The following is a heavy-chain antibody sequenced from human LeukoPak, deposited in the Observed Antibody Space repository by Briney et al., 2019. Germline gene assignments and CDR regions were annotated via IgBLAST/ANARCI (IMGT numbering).Heavy chain of an antibody. J-gene: IGHJ4*02. CDR3: AKESGSPHY. V-gene: IGHV3-30*02. Sequence: GGSLRLSCAASGFTFSTYGMHWVRQAPGEGLEWVAFIRYDGSHKYYADSVKGRFTISRDDSKYTLYLQMNSLRVEDTAVYYCAKESGSPHYGGQGPLVTVSS. D-gene: IGHD6-25*01. CDR1: GFTFSTYG. CDR2: IRYDGSHK.